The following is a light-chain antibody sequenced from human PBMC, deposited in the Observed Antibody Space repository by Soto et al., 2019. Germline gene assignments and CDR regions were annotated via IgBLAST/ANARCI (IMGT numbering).Light chain of an antibody. CDR2: GAS. Sequence: EIVLTQSPGTLSLSPGERATLSCRASQSVSSSYLAWYQQKPGHAPRLLIYGASSRATGIPDRFSGSGSGTDFTLTISRLEPEDFALYYCQQYGSSHWTFGQGTKVDI. CDR3: QQYGSSHWT. V-gene: IGKV3-20*01. CDR1: QSVSSSY. J-gene: IGKJ1*01.